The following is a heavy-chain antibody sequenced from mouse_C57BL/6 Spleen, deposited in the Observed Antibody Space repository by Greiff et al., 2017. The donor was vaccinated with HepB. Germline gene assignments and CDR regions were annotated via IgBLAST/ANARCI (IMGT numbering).Heavy chain of an antibody. V-gene: IGHV1-4*01. J-gene: IGHJ4*01. CDR2: INPSSGYT. CDR3: ARREGYGYDVDYAMDY. D-gene: IGHD2-2*01. CDR1: GYTFTSYT. Sequence: VKLMESGAELARPGASVKMSCKASGYTFTSYTMHWVKQRPGQGLEWIGYINPSSGYTKYNQKFKDKATLTADKSSSTAYMQLSSLTSEDSAVYYCARREGYGYDVDYAMDYWGQGTSVTVSS.